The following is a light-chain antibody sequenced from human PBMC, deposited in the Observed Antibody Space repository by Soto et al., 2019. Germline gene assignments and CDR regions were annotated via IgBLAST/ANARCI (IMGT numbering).Light chain of an antibody. CDR2: GAS. V-gene: IGKV3-15*01. Sequence: EIELTQSPATLSLSPGERATLSCRASQSVSSNLAWYQQKPGQAPRLLIYGASTRATGIPARFSGSGSGTEFTLTISSLEPEDFAVYYCQQRRSWPPTITFGQGTRLEI. J-gene: IGKJ5*01. CDR1: QSVSSN. CDR3: QQRRSWPPTIT.